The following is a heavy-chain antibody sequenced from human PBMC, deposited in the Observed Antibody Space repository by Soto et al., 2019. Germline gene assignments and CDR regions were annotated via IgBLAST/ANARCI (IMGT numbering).Heavy chain of an antibody. CDR3: ARGGFDSPYYYGMDV. CDR1: GYTFTGYY. V-gene: IGHV1-2*02. J-gene: IGHJ6*02. Sequence: ASVKVSCKASGYTFTGYYMHWVRQAPGQGLEWMGWINPNSGGTNYAQKFQGRVTMTRGTSISTAYMELSRLRSDDTVVYYCARGGFDSPYYYGMDVWGQGTTVTVSS. CDR2: INPNSGGT. D-gene: IGHD3-9*01.